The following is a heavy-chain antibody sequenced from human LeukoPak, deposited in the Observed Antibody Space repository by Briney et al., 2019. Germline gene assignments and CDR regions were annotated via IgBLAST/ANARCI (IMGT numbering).Heavy chain of an antibody. V-gene: IGHV1-69*02. J-gene: IGHJ6*03. CDR2: IIPILGIA. CDR1: GGIFSSYT. Sequence: ASVKVSCKASGGIFSSYTISWVRQAPGQGLEWMGRIIPILGIANYAQKFQGRVTITADKSTSTAYMELSSLRSEDTAVYYCAGELLSDQYYYYYYYMDVWGKGTTVTVSS. CDR3: AGELLSDQYYYYYYYMDV. D-gene: IGHD2-2*01.